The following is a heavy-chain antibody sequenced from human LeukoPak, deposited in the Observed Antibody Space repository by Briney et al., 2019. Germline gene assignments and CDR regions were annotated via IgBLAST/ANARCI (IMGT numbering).Heavy chain of an antibody. J-gene: IGHJ4*02. D-gene: IGHD5-18*01. V-gene: IGHV3-9*01. CDR1: GFRFSSYW. Sequence: GGSLRLSCVASGFRFSSYWLTWVRQAPGKGLEWVSGISWNSGSIGYADSVKGRFTISRDNAKNSLYLQMNSLRAEDTALYYCAKDGGASGYSYAFDYWGQGTLVTVSS. CDR2: ISWNSGSI. CDR3: AKDGGASGYSYAFDY.